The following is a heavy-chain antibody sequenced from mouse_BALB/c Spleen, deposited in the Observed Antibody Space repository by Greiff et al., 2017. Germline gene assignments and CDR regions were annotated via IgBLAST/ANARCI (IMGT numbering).Heavy chain of an antibody. V-gene: IGHV14-3*02. CDR2: IDPANGNT. CDR1: GFNIKDTY. CDR3: ARSGRYDRAMDC. D-gene: IGHD2-14*01. Sequence: VQLQQSGAELVKPGASVKLSCTASGFNIKDTYMHWVKQRPEQGLEWIGRIDPANGNTKYDPKFQGKATITADTSSNTAYLQLSSLTSEDTAVYYFARSGRYDRAMDCWGQGTSVTVSS. J-gene: IGHJ4*01.